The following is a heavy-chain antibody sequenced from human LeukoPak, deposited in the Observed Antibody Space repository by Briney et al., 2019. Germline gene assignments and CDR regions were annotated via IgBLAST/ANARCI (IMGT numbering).Heavy chain of an antibody. V-gene: IGHV3-21*01. Sequence: GSLRPSCAASGFTFSNSSMYWVRQAPGKGLEWVSFISSSSSYIYYADSVKGRFTIYRDNVKNSLYLQMNSRRVEDTAVYYCASYLYWWSDLGYWGQGTLVTVSS. D-gene: IGHD2-8*02. CDR1: GFTFSNSS. CDR3: ASYLYWWSDLGY. CDR2: ISSSSSYI. J-gene: IGHJ4*02.